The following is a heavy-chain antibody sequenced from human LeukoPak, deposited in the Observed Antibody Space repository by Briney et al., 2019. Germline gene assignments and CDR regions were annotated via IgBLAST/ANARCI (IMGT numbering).Heavy chain of an antibody. CDR1: GGSISSYY. J-gene: IGHJ4*02. V-gene: IGHV4-59*08. CDR3: ARLPSDLGYFDY. CDR2: IYYSGST. D-gene: IGHD3-3*01. Sequence: LETLSLTCTVSGGSISSYYWSWIRQPPGKGLEWIGYIYYSGSTNYNPSLKCRVTISVDTSKNQFSLKLSSVTAADTAVYYCARLPSDLGYFDYWGQGTLVTVSS.